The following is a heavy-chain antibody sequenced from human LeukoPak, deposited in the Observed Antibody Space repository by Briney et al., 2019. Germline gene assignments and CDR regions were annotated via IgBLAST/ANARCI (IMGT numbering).Heavy chain of an antibody. CDR3: ARDLENYADFDY. CDR1: GYTFTTYY. J-gene: IGHJ4*02. CDR2: INPSGGST. D-gene: IGHD3-16*01. V-gene: IGHV1-46*01. Sequence: ASVKVSCKASGYTFTTYYMHWVRQAPGQGLEWMGMINPSGGSTTYAQKFQGRITMTRETSTSTVSMEVSSLRSEDTAVYYCARDLENYADFDYWGQGTLVTVSS.